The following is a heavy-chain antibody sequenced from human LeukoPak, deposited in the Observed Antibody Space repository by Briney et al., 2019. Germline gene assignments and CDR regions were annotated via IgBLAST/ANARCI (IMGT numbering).Heavy chain of an antibody. Sequence: SETLSLTCTVSGGSITRYYWSWIRQPPGKGLEWIGYIYYSGSTNYNPSLQSRVTISVDTSRNQFSLQLTSVTAADTALYYCARATTTYRNGGVCPNFDYWGQGTLVTVSS. D-gene: IGHD2-8*02. CDR2: IYYSGST. V-gene: IGHV4-59*01. J-gene: IGHJ4*02. CDR1: GGSITRYY. CDR3: ARATTTYRNGGVCPNFDY.